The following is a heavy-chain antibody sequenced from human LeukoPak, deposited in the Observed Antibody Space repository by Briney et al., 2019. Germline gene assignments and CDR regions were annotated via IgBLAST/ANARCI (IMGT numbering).Heavy chain of an antibody. CDR3: ARGGYDFWSGYYASYYYYMDV. Sequence: GASVKVSCKASGYTFTSYYMHWVRQAPGQGLEWMGIINPSGGSTSYAQKFQGRVTMTRDMSTSTVYMELSSLRSEDTAVYYCARGGYDFWSGYYASYYYYMDVWGKGTTVTVSS. D-gene: IGHD3-3*01. V-gene: IGHV1-46*01. CDR1: GYTFTSYY. J-gene: IGHJ6*03. CDR2: INPSGGST.